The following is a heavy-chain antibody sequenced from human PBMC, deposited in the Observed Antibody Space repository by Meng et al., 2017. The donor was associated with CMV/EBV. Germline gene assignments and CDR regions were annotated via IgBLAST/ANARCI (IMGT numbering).Heavy chain of an antibody. V-gene: IGHV1-69*10. D-gene: IGHD3-3*01. Sequence: SVKVSCKGSGIPFRPHAINWVRLAPGHGLEWMGGIMPLSGFTSYAQRFQGRITITADKSTSTTYMDLSRLRSDDTAVYYCARLPFWSERTGGGEFDPWGQGTLVTVSS. CDR1: GIPFRPHA. CDR2: IMPLSGFT. J-gene: IGHJ5*02. CDR3: ARLPFWSERTGGGEFDP.